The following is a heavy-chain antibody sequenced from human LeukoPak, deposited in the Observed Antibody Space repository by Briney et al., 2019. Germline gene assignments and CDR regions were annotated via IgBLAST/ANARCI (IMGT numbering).Heavy chain of an antibody. Sequence: GGSLRLSCAASGFTFSNYWMHWVRHAPGKGLVWVSEIDSDGSTTRYADSVKGRFTISRDNAKNTLYLQMNSLRAEDTAVYYCLRDNYGVDYWGQGTLVTVSS. J-gene: IGHJ4*02. CDR2: IDSDGSTT. CDR3: LRDNYGVDY. D-gene: IGHD3-10*01. V-gene: IGHV3-74*01. CDR1: GFTFSNYW.